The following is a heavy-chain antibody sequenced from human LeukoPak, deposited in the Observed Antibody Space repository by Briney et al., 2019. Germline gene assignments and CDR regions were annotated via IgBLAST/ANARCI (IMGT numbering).Heavy chain of an antibody. CDR1: GYTFTSYD. J-gene: IGHJ4*02. V-gene: IGHV1-8*01. Sequence: ASVKVSCKASGYTFTSYDINWVRQATGQGLEWMGWMNPNSGNTGYAQKFQGRVTMTRNTSISTAYMELSSLRSEDTAVYYCARVGYSSDWHYFDYWGQGTLVTVSS. CDR3: ARVGYSSDWHYFDY. D-gene: IGHD6-19*01. CDR2: MNPNSGNT.